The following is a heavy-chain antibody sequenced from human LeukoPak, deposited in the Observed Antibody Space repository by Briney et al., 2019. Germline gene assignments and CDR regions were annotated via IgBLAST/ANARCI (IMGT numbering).Heavy chain of an antibody. CDR2: ISGSGGST. CDR3: AKAREPYYYYYGMDV. Sequence: GGSLRLSCAASGFTFSSYAMSWVRQAPGKGLEWVSAISGSGGSTYHADSVKGRFTISRDNSKNTLYLQMNSLRAEDTAVYYCAKAREPYYYYYGMDVWGQGTTVTVSS. J-gene: IGHJ6*02. D-gene: IGHD5-24*01. CDR1: GFTFSSYA. V-gene: IGHV3-23*01.